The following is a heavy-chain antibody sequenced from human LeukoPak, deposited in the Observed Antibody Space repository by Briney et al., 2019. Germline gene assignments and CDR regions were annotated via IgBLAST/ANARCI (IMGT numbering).Heavy chain of an antibody. CDR2: INHGGRT. CDR3: AQASFGSGGYYSRAYNWFDP. Sequence: PSETLSLTCAVYGGSFSGYSWSWIRQPPGKGLEWIGEINHGGRTSYNPSLKSRLTMSVDTSKNQFSLQLTSMTAADTAVYYCAQASFGSGGYYSRAYNWFDPWGQGTLVTVSP. D-gene: IGHD3-10*01. V-gene: IGHV4-34*01. CDR1: GGSFSGYS. J-gene: IGHJ5*02.